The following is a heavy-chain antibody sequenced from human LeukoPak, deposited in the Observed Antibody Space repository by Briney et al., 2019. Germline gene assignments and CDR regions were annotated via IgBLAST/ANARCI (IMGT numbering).Heavy chain of an antibody. CDR1: GFTFSRSD. CDR3: QREWFGETN. Sequence: GGSLRLSCAPSGFTFSRSDMHWVRQSPGKGLEWLALISYDGIKTDYAESVKGRFTVSRDNSKNTLFLQMNSLSAEDTAIYYCQREWFGETNWGQGARVTVSS. CDR2: ISYDGIKT. J-gene: IGHJ4*02. V-gene: IGHV3-30*04. D-gene: IGHD3-10*01.